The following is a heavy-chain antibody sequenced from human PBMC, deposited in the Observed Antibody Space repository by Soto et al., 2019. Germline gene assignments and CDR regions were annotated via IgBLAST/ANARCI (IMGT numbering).Heavy chain of an antibody. V-gene: IGHV3-30-3*01. CDR3: ARDSVPLAGTSWAGNRLDP. J-gene: IGHJ5*02. CDR1: GFIFSTYA. Sequence: QVQLVESGGGVVQPGGSLRLSCAASGFIFSTYAMYWVRQTPGKGLEWVAVISYDGNSNFYTDAVKGRFTISRDNSRNTLYLQMNNLRTEDTPLYFCARDSVPLAGTSWAGNRLDPWGQGTLVTVSS. D-gene: IGHD6-13*01. CDR2: ISYDGNSN.